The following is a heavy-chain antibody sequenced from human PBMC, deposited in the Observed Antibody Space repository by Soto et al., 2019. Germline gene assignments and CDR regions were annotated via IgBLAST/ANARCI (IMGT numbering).Heavy chain of an antibody. CDR1: GFTFSSYA. CDR3: AKGTLPTGYGDYFAY. J-gene: IGHJ4*02. V-gene: IGHV3-23*01. CDR2: ISGSGGST. D-gene: IGHD4-17*01. Sequence: GGSLRLSCAASGFTFSSYAMSWVRQAPGKGLEWVSAISGSGGSTYYADSVKGRFTISRDHSKNTLYLQMNSLRAEDTAVYYCAKGTLPTGYGDYFAYWGQGTLVTVSS.